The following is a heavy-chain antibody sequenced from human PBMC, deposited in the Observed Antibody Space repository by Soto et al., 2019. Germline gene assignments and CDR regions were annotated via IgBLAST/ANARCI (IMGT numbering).Heavy chain of an antibody. V-gene: IGHV3-33*01. D-gene: IGHD2-2*01. CDR3: ARDGIVLVPAAAGYYYYGMDV. CDR1: GFTFSSYG. CDR2: IWYDGSNK. Sequence: GGSLRLSCAASGFTFSSYGMHWVRQAPGKGLEWVAVIWYDGSNKYYADSVKGRFTISRDNSKNTLYLQMNSLRAEDTAVYYCARDGIVLVPAAAGYYYYGMDVWGQGTTVTVSS. J-gene: IGHJ6*02.